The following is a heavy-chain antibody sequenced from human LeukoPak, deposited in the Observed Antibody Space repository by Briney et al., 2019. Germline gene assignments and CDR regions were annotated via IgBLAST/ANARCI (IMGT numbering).Heavy chain of an antibody. J-gene: IGHJ4*02. CDR1: GGSISSGYY. Sequence: MTSETLSLTCAVSGGSISSGYYWGWIRQSPGKGLEWIGSIYHSGSTYYNPSLKSRVTISVDTSKNRFSLKLSSVTAADTAVYYCAKSRSGAGLSDSWGQGTLVTVSS. D-gene: IGHD6-13*01. V-gene: IGHV4-38-2*01. CDR3: AKSRSGAGLSDS. CDR2: IYHSGST.